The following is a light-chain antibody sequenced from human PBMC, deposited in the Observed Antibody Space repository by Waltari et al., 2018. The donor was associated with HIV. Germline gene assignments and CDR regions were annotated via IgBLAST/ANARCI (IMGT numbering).Light chain of an antibody. CDR2: EVF. J-gene: IGLJ2*01. Sequence: QSALTQPASVSGSPGQSITISCTGSTSDFGLYNFISWYQQHPGGVPSVMISEVFSRPSGVSSRFSGSKSGNTASLTISWLQTEDEADYYCTSFTSNYTVIFGGGTKVTVL. V-gene: IGLV2-14*01. CDR1: TSDFGLYNF. CDR3: TSFTSNYTVI.